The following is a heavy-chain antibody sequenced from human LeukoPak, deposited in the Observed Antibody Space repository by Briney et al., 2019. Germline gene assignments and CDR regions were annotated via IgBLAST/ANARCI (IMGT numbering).Heavy chain of an antibody. Sequence: ASVKVSCKASGYTFTGYYMHWVRQAPGQGLEWMGGINPNSGGTNYAQKFQGRVTMTRDTSISTAYMELSRLRSDDTAVYYCARASVVVPAALYYYYYGMDVWGQGTTVTVSS. CDR3: ARASVVVPAALYYYYYGMDV. CDR1: GYTFTGYY. CDR2: INPNSGGT. J-gene: IGHJ6*02. D-gene: IGHD2-2*01. V-gene: IGHV1-2*02.